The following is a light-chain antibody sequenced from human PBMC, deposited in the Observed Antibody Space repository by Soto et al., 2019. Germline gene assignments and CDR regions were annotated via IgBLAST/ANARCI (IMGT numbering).Light chain of an antibody. CDR1: SSNIGSNY. CDR2: RNN. J-gene: IGLJ2*01. V-gene: IGLV1-47*01. Sequence: VLTQRPSASGTPGQRVNISCSGSSSNIGSNYVYWYRQFPGTAPKLLIQRNNQRPSGVPARFSGSKSGTSASLAISGLRSEDEADYYCGGWDDSLSGPVFGGGTKVTVL. CDR3: GGWDDSLSGPV.